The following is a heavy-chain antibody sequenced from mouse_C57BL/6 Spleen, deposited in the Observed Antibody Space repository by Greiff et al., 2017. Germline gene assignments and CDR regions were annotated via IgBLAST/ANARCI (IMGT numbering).Heavy chain of an antibody. CDR2: ISNLAYSI. Sequence: EVMLVESGGGLVQPGGSLKLSCAASGFTFSDYGMAWVRQAPRKGPEWVAFISNLAYSIYYADTVTGRFTIARENAKNTLYLEMSSLRSEDTAMYYCARTDGYYLFAYWGQGTLVTVSA. J-gene: IGHJ3*01. D-gene: IGHD2-3*01. CDR3: ARTDGYYLFAY. CDR1: GFTFSDYG. V-gene: IGHV5-15*04.